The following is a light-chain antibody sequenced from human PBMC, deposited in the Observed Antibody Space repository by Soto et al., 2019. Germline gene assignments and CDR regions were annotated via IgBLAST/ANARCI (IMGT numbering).Light chain of an antibody. CDR3: SSYSTSSTLV. CDR1: SSDVGGYDY. Sequence: QSALTQPASVSGSPGQSVTISCTGASSDVGGYDYVSWYQQHPGKAPKLILFEVNNRPSGVSNNFSGSKSGNTASLIISGLQAADEADYYCSSYSTSSTLVFGSGTKLTVL. J-gene: IGLJ1*01. V-gene: IGLV2-14*01. CDR2: EVN.